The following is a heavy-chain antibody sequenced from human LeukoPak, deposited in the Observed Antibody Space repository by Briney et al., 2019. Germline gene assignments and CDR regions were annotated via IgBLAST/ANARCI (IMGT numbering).Heavy chain of an antibody. CDR1: GGSVTSTNW. Sequence: SETLSLTCGVSGGSVTSTNWWTWVRQPPGKGLLWIGEVHLDGRTNYNPSLKSRLTMSVDLSENHVSLKLTSVTAADTAVYYCAREGGFYRPLDYSGQGTLVTVSS. J-gene: IGHJ4*02. CDR2: VHLDGRT. CDR3: AREGGFYRPLDY. D-gene: IGHD3-3*01. V-gene: IGHV4-4*02.